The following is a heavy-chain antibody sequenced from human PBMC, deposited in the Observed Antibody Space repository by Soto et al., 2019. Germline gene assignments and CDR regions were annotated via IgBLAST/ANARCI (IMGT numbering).Heavy chain of an antibody. CDR2: IYYGGST. J-gene: IGHJ4*02. Sequence: QVQLQESGPGLGKPSETLSLTCTVSGGSISSYYWSWIRQPPGKGLEWIGYIYYGGSTNYNPSLKSRVTISVDTSKNQFSLKLSSVTAADTAVYYCARQPYTSGAYYFDYWGQGTLVTVSS. CDR3: ARQPYTSGAYYFDY. V-gene: IGHV4-59*08. D-gene: IGHD3-10*01. CDR1: GGSISSYY.